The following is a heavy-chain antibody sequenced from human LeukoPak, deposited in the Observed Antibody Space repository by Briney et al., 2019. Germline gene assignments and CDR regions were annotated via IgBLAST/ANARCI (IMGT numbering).Heavy chain of an antibody. CDR2: IWYDGSNK. Sequence: PGGSLRLSCAASGFTFSSYGMHWVRQAPGKGLEWVAVIWYDGSNKYYADSVKGRFTISRDNSKNTLYLQMNSLRVEDTAVYYCARSGGSSWYSGDYWGQGTLVTVSS. V-gene: IGHV3-33*01. CDR1: GFTFSSYG. D-gene: IGHD6-13*01. J-gene: IGHJ4*02. CDR3: ARSGGSSWYSGDY.